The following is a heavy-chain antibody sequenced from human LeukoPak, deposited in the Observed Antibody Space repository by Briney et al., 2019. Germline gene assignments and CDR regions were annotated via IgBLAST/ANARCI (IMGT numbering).Heavy chain of an antibody. D-gene: IGHD6-19*01. CDR1: GFTFSSYA. Sequence: PGGSLRLSCAASGFTFSSYAMHWVRQAPGKGLEWVAVISYDGSNKYYADSVKGRFTISRDNSKNTLYLQMSSLRAEDTAVYYCAREKQWLSSHNYYGMDVWGQGTTVTVSS. J-gene: IGHJ6*02. CDR2: ISYDGSNK. V-gene: IGHV3-30-3*01. CDR3: AREKQWLSSHNYYGMDV.